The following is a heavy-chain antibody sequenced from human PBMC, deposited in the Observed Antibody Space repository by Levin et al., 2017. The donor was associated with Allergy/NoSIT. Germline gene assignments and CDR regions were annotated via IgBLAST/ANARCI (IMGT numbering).Heavy chain of an antibody. CDR3: SRVPPHDWEGY. Sequence: ASVKVSCKASGDTLSSYAISWVRQAPGQGLEWMGGVIPILGTTIYAQKFQGRVTITADESTSTAFTELSSLRSNDTAVYYCSRVPPHDWEGYWGQGTLVTVSS. D-gene: IGHD3-9*01. J-gene: IGHJ4*02. CDR2: VIPILGTT. V-gene: IGHV1-69*13. CDR1: GDTLSSYA.